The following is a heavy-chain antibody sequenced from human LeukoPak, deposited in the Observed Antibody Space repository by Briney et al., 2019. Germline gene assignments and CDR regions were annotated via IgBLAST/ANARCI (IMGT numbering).Heavy chain of an antibody. D-gene: IGHD6-13*01. CDR1: GFTFSSYG. CDR3: AKDRKYSSSWYG. Sequence: PGGSLRLSCAASGFTFSSYGMHWVRQAPGKGLEWVAFIRYDGSNKYYADSVKGRFTISRDNSKNTLYLQMNSLRAEDTAVYYCAKDRKYSSSWYGWSQGTLVTVSS. CDR2: IRYDGSNK. J-gene: IGHJ4*02. V-gene: IGHV3-30*02.